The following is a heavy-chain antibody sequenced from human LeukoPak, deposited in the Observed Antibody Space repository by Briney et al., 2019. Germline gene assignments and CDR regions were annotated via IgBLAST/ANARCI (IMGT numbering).Heavy chain of an antibody. CDR3: ARVDTAMAADY. CDR1: GGSFSGYY. V-gene: IGHV4-34*01. Sequence: PSETLSLTCAVYGGSFSGYYWSWIRQPPGKGLEWIGEINHSGSTNYNPSLKSRVTISVDTSKNQFSLKLSSVTAADTAVYYCARVDTAMAADYWGQGTLVTVSS. D-gene: IGHD5-18*01. CDR2: INHSGST. J-gene: IGHJ4*02.